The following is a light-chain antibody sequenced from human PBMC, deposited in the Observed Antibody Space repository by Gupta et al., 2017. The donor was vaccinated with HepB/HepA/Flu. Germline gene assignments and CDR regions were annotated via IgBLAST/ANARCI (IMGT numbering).Light chain of an antibody. CDR1: SLRSDY. CDR2: GKN. V-gene: IGLV3-19*01. CDR3: NSRDSSGNPYV. J-gene: IGLJ1*01. Sequence: SSELTQAPAVSVALGQTVRITRQGDSLRSDYASWYQQKPGQAPVLVIYGKNNRHSEIPDRFSGSSSGNTASLTITGAQAEDEADYYCNSRDSSGNPYVFGTGTKVTVL.